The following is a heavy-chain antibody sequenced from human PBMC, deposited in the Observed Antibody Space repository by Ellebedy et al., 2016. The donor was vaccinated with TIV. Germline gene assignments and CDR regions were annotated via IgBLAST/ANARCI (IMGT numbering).Heavy chain of an antibody. CDR1: GFTFDDFA. CDR3: AKSPYFDVLTAGWFDR. V-gene: IGHV3-9*01. J-gene: IGHJ5*02. Sequence: SLKISCAASGFTFDDFAMHWVRQAPGKGLEWVSGVSWNSDTIDYADSVKGRFTISRDNAKNSLSLQMTSLRPEDTALYYCAKSPYFDVLTAGWFDRWGQGTLVTVSS. CDR2: VSWNSDTI. D-gene: IGHD3-9*01.